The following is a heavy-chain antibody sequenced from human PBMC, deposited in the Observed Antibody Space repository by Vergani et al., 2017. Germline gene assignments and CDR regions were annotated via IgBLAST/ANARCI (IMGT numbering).Heavy chain of an antibody. D-gene: IGHD2-2*01. CDR2: INPHSGGT. J-gene: IGHJ3*02. Sequence: QVQLVQSGAEVKKPGASVKVSCKASGYTFTGYYMHWVRQAPGQGLEWMGWINPHSGGTNYAQKFQGRVTMTGDPSISTAYMELSRLRSDDTAVYYCAREWRGVGYCSSTSCPDAFDIWGQGTMVTVSS. V-gene: IGHV1-2*02. CDR3: AREWRGVGYCSSTSCPDAFDI. CDR1: GYTFTGYY.